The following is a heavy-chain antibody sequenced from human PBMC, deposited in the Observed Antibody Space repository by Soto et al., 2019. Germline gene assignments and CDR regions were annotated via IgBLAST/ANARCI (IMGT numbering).Heavy chain of an antibody. CDR3: AREWPHDF. CDR1: GFTFSNYW. CDR2: IKQDGSET. D-gene: IGHD3-3*01. V-gene: IGHV3-7*01. Sequence: EVQLVESGGGLVQPGGSLRLSCAASGFTFSNYWMSWVRQAPGKGLEWVANIKQDGSETSYVDPVKGRFTISRDNAKNSVYLQMNSLRVEDKDVYYCAREWPHDFWGQGTLVTVSS. J-gene: IGHJ4*02.